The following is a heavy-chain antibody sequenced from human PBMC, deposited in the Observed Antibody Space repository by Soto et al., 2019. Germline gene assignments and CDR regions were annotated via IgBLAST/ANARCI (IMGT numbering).Heavy chain of an antibody. CDR3: AAGGSWYAF. D-gene: IGHD6-13*01. CDR1: GNPFMGHY. J-gene: IGHJ4*02. Sequence: ASVKVSCKTSGNPFMGHYIHWLRQAPGQGFEWLGYISNSGDTKFSQNFQGRVSMARDTSITTAYMELRGLQSGDTAVYYCAAGGSWYAFWGQGTLVTVSS. V-gene: IGHV1-2*02. CDR2: YISNSGDT.